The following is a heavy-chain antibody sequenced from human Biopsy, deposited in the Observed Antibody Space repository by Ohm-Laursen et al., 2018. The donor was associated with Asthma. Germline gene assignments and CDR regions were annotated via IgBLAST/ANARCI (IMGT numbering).Heavy chain of an antibody. CDR2: IYRNGDT. CDR3: ARGWNCGGDCYSLDS. V-gene: IGHV4-30-2*06. J-gene: IGHJ4*02. Sequence: TLSLTCAVSGDSIDSGDYPWTWIRQSPGVGLEWIGYIYRNGDTYYNPTLKNRVTISIDRSKNQFSLRLRSVTAADTAVYYCARGWNCGGDCYSLDSWGQGTLVTVSS. D-gene: IGHD2-21*02. CDR1: GDSIDSGDYP.